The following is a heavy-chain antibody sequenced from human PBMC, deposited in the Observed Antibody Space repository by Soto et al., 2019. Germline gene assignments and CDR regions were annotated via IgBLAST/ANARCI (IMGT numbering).Heavy chain of an antibody. Sequence: PSETLSLTCSVSGGSLSGFPWIWIRQPPGKGLEWVGYIYHTGRSNYNPSLKSRLTISLDMSRNQFSLQLTSVTAADTALYYCARGYYDSSGYQAHDAFDIWGQGTMVTVSS. CDR1: GGSLSGFP. CDR3: ARGYYDSSGYQAHDAFDI. V-gene: IGHV4-59*01. D-gene: IGHD3-22*01. CDR2: IYHTGRS. J-gene: IGHJ3*02.